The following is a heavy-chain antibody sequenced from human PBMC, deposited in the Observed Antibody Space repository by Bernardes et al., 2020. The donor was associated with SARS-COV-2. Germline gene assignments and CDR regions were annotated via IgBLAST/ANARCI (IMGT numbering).Heavy chain of an antibody. Sequence: SGPTLVKPTQTLTLTCTFSGFSLSTSGMCVSWIRQPPGKALEWLARIDWDDDKYYSTSLKTRLTISKDTSKNQVVLTMTNMDPVDTATYYCARILGVGQWLGPPLTKNYYYGMDVWGQGTTVTVSS. CDR1: GFSLSTSGMC. J-gene: IGHJ6*02. CDR3: ARILGVGQWLGPPLTKNYYYGMDV. CDR2: IDWDDDK. D-gene: IGHD6-19*01. V-gene: IGHV2-70*11.